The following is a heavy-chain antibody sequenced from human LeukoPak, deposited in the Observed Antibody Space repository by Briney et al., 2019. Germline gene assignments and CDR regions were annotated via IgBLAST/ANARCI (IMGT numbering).Heavy chain of an antibody. D-gene: IGHD3-16*01. J-gene: IGHJ4*02. CDR3: ARYRVITNDYFDS. CDR2: ISNSGNTI. Sequence: GGSLRLSCAASGFTFSSYSMNWVRQAPGKGQEWVSYISNSGNTIKEADSVKGRFTISRDNAQNSLFLQMKSLRAEDTAVYYCARYRVITNDYFDSWGQGTLVTVSS. V-gene: IGHV3-48*04. CDR1: GFTFSSYS.